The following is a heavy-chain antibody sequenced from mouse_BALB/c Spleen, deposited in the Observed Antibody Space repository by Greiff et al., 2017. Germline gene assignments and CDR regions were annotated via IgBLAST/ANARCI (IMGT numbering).Heavy chain of an antibody. CDR2: ISNGGGST. CDR1: GFTFSSYT. D-gene: IGHD1-2*01. V-gene: IGHV5-12-2*01. Sequence: EVMLVESGGGLVQPGGSLKLSCAASGFTFSSYTMSWVRQTPEKRLEWVAYISNGGGSTYYPDTVKGRFTISRDNAKNTLYLQMSSLKSEDTAMYYCARLGYGAMDYWGQGTSVTVSS. CDR3: ARLGYGAMDY. J-gene: IGHJ4*01.